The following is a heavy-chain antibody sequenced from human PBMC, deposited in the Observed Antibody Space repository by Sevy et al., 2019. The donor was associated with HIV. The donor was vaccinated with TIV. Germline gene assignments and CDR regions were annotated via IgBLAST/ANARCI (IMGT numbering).Heavy chain of an antibody. CDR1: GGSLSGYY. J-gene: IGHJ4*02. CDR2: ISHSGGT. CDR3: ANSGVPGTFDY. V-gene: IGHV4-34*01. Sequence: SETLSLTCAVYGGSLSGYYWSWIRQPPGKGLEWIGEISHSGGTNYNSSLKSRVTISVDTSKNQFSLKLSSVTAADTAVYYCANSGVPGTFDYWGQGSLVTVSS. D-gene: IGHD1-1*01.